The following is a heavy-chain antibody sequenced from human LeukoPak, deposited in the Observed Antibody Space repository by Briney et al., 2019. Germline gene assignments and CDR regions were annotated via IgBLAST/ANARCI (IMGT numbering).Heavy chain of an antibody. Sequence: GGSLRLSCAASGFTFDDYAMPWVRQAPGKGLEWVSGISWNSGSIGYADSVKGRFTISRDNAKNSLYLQMNSLRAEDTALYYCAKARFLEWLSPYFDYWGQGTLVTVSS. CDR2: ISWNSGSI. D-gene: IGHD3-3*01. CDR3: AKARFLEWLSPYFDY. J-gene: IGHJ4*02. V-gene: IGHV3-9*01. CDR1: GFTFDDYA.